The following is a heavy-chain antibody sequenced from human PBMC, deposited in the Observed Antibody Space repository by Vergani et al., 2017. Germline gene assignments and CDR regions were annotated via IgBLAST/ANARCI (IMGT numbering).Heavy chain of an antibody. D-gene: IGHD3-16*01. Sequence: QVQLQESGPGLVKPSQTLSLNCTVSGGSISSGSYYWSWIRQPAGKGLEWIGRIYTSGSTNYNPSLKSRVTISVDTSKNQFSLKLSSVTAADTAVYYCARGGLTTYRDYWGQGTLVTVSS. CDR3: ARGGLTTYRDY. CDR2: IYTSGST. J-gene: IGHJ4*02. V-gene: IGHV4-61*02. CDR1: GGSISSGSYY.